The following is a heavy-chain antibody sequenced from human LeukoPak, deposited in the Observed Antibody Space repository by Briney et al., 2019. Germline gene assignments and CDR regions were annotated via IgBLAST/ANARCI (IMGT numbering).Heavy chain of an antibody. V-gene: IGHV1-18*01. CDR3: ARDRVGGYSSSWYEDY. D-gene: IGHD6-13*01. CDR1: GYTFTSYG. J-gene: IGHJ4*02. Sequence: ASVKVSCKASGYTFTSYGIIWVRQAPGQGLEWMGWISTYNGNTNYAQKLQGRVTMTTDTSTSTAYMELRSLRSDDTAVYYCARDRVGGYSSSWYEDYWGQGTLVTVSS. CDR2: ISTYNGNT.